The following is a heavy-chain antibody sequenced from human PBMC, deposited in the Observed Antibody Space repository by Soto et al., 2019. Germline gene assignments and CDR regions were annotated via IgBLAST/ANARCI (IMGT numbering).Heavy chain of an antibody. CDR3: AKVSPGETGNLDYYYYMDV. CDR1: GFTFSSYA. D-gene: IGHD1-1*01. J-gene: IGHJ6*03. CDR2: ISGSGGST. Sequence: GGSLRLSCAASGFTFSSYAMSWVRQAPGKGLEWVSAISGSGGSTYYAASVKGRFTISRDNAKNTLYLQMNSRRGEETAVYYCAKVSPGETGNLDYYYYMDVWGKGTTVTVSS. V-gene: IGHV3-23*01.